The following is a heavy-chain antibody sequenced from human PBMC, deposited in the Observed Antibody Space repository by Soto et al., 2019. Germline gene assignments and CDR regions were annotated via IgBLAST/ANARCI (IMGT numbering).Heavy chain of an antibody. J-gene: IGHJ6*02. D-gene: IGHD3-10*01. Sequence: SETLSLTCTVSGGSISSGDYYWSWIRQPPGKGLEWIGEINHSGSTNYNPSIKSRVTISVDTSKNQFSLKLSSVTAADPAVYYCAIPSYGSGPPGYYYYYCGMDAWAQGTTVSV. CDR2: INHSGST. CDR3: AIPSYGSGPPGYYYYYCGMDA. CDR1: GGSISSGDYY. V-gene: IGHV4-39*07.